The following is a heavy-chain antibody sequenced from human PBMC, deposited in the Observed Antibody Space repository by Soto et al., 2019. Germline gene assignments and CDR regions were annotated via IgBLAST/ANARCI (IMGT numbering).Heavy chain of an antibody. CDR1: GGTFGGSA. Sequence: SWKADGGTFGGSASSWVRQAPGQGLEWMGGIIPIFGTANYAQKFQGRVTITADKSTSTAYMDLRSLGSQDTAVYYCARVIAVAGTDWFDHWGQGTLVPVSA. D-gene: IGHD6-19*01. CDR3: ARVIAVAGTDWFDH. CDR2: IIPIFGTA. V-gene: IGHV1-69*06. J-gene: IGHJ5*02.